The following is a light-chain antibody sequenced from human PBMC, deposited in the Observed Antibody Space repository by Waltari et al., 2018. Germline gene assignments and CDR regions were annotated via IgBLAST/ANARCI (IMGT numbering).Light chain of an antibody. CDR3: QQSYTTPYT. Sequence: DIQMTQSPSYLSASLGDRVNITCRASQSVSDYLNWYQQKPGKAPRLLIYTASSLQSGVPSTFSGSGSGTEFTLTISSLQIEDFATYYCQQSYTTPYTFGQGTKLEIK. CDR2: TAS. CDR1: QSVSDY. J-gene: IGKJ2*01. V-gene: IGKV1-39*01.